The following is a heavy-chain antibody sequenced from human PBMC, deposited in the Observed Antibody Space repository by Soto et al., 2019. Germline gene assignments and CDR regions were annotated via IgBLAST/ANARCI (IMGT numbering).Heavy chain of an antibody. CDR2: ISSSGYI. CDR1: GFNFNSYT. J-gene: IGHJ6*02. V-gene: IGHV3-21*01. D-gene: IGHD2-15*01. Sequence: EVQLVESGGGLVKPGGSLRLSCAASGFNFNSYTINWVRQAPGKRLGWLSSISSSGYIFSTDSVRGRFTISRDNAKNSVYLQITSLRAEDTAVYFCARDCSGGSCYPGMDVCGQVTTVNVSS. CDR3: ARDCSGGSCYPGMDV.